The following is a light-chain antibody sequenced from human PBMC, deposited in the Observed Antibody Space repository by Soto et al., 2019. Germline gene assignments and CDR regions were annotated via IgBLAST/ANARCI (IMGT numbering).Light chain of an antibody. Sequence: QSVLTQPPSASGSPGQSVTISCTGTSSDVGGYNYVSWYQXXXXXXXXXXXXEVSKRPSGVPDRFSGSKSGNTASLTVSGLQAVDEADYYCSSYSDTNICVFGTGTKVTVL. CDR2: EVS. V-gene: IGLV2-8*01. J-gene: IGLJ1*01. CDR1: SSDVGGYNY. CDR3: SSYSDTNICV.